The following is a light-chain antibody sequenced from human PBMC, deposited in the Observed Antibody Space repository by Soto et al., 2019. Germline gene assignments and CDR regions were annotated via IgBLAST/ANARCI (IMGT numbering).Light chain of an antibody. J-gene: IGKJ2*01. V-gene: IGKV1-5*03. Sequence: DIQMTQSPSTMSASVGDRVTITCRASQSISNWLAWYQQKPGKAPKLVIYKASNLETGVPSRFSGSGSGTEFTLTISSLQPDDFATHYCQQYNGYSYTFGQGTKLEIK. CDR2: KAS. CDR1: QSISNW. CDR3: QQYNGYSYT.